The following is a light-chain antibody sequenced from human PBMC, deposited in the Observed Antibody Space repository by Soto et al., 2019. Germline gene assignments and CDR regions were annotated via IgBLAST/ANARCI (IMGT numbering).Light chain of an antibody. CDR2: EVS. Sequence: QSALTQPASVSGSPGQSITISCTGTSSDVGNYNLVSWYQHHPGKAPKLMIYEVSKRPSGVSNRFSGSKSGDTASLTISGLQAEDEADYYCCSYAGSNYVFGPGTKVTVL. J-gene: IGLJ1*01. V-gene: IGLV2-23*02. CDR3: CSYAGSNYV. CDR1: SSDVGNYNL.